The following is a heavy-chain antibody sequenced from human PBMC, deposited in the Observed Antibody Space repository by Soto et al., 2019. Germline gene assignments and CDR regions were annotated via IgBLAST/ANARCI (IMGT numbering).Heavy chain of an antibody. J-gene: IGHJ5*02. D-gene: IGHD4-4*01. Sequence: EVQLVESGGGLVQPGGSLRLSCAASGFTFSSYWMSWVRQAPGKGLEWVANIKQDGSEKYYVDSVKGRFTISRDNAKNSLYLQMNSLRAEDTAVYYCARDPTETTVTTSVSLPNWFDPWGQGTLVTVSS. CDR2: IKQDGSEK. V-gene: IGHV3-7*03. CDR1: GFTFSSYW. CDR3: ARDPTETTVTTSVSLPNWFDP.